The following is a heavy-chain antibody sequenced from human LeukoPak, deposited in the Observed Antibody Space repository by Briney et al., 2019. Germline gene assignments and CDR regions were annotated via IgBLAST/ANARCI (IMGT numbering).Heavy chain of an antibody. Sequence: PGGSLRLSCAASGFTFSNYSMNWVRQAPGKGLEWVSFIGSNSNYIYYADSMKGRFTISRDNAKNSLYLQMNGLRAEDTAVYYCARESYQLLSYIDYWGQGTLVTVSS. J-gene: IGHJ4*02. V-gene: IGHV3-21*01. D-gene: IGHD2-2*01. CDR2: IGSNSNYI. CDR1: GFTFSNYS. CDR3: ARESYQLLSYIDY.